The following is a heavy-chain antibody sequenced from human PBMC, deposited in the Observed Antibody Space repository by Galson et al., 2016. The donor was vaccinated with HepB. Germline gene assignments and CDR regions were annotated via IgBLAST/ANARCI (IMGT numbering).Heavy chain of an antibody. CDR2: ISRTSSYI. V-gene: IGHV3-21*01. Sequence: SLRLSCAASGFNFNTYDMNWVRQAPGKGLEWVSYISRTSSYIYYADSVRGRFTISRDNAKNSLFLQLNSLRAADTAIYYCARDMAGYNWIDFWGLGTVVTVSS. J-gene: IGHJ4*02. CDR3: ARDMAGYNWIDF. CDR1: GFNFNTYD. D-gene: IGHD5-24*01.